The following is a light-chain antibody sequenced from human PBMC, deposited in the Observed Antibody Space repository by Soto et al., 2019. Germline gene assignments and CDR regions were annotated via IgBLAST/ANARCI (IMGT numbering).Light chain of an antibody. V-gene: IGKV1-39*01. Sequence: IQLAQSPSSLSASVGDKDAITCRTSKSINNYLKWYQQKPGKAPKVLIYDETRLQSGVPSRFSGSGSGTDFTLTITSLQPEDLATYYCQQGYSTPPYTFGQGTRLEIK. CDR3: QQGYSTPPYT. CDR2: DET. J-gene: IGKJ5*01. CDR1: KSINNY.